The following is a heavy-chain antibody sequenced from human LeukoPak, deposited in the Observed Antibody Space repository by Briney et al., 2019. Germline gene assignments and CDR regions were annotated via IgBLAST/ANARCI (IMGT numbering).Heavy chain of an antibody. Sequence: SDTLSLTCAVSGYSISSNHWWGWIRQPPGKGLEWIGYIFYAGSTYYNPSLKSRVTMSVDTSRNQISLRLSSVTAVDTAVYYCARIGPILGAAWVDYWGQGTLVSVSS. CDR3: ARIGPILGAAWVDY. J-gene: IGHJ4*02. D-gene: IGHD3-3*02. CDR1: GYSISSNHW. CDR2: IFYAGST. V-gene: IGHV4-28*01.